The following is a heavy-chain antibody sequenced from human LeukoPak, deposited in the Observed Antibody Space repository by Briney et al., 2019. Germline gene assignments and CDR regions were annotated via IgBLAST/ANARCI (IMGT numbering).Heavy chain of an antibody. CDR3: ARGPLYYYDSSGPFYFDY. Sequence: ASVKVSCKASGYTFASYDINWVRQATGQGLEWMGWMNPNSGNTGDAQKFQGRVTMTRNTSISTAYMELSSLRSEDTAVYYCARGPLYYYDSSGPFYFDYWGQGTLVTVSS. D-gene: IGHD3-22*01. CDR2: MNPNSGNT. CDR1: GYTFASYD. J-gene: IGHJ4*02. V-gene: IGHV1-8*01.